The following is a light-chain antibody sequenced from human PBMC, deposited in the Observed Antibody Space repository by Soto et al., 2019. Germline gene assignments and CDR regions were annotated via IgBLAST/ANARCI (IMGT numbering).Light chain of an antibody. CDR3: QQYGSSPGT. CDR1: QSVSSNF. V-gene: IGKV3-20*01. Sequence: EIVLTQSPGTLSLSPGERATLSCRASQSVSSNFLAWYQQKPGQAPKLLISGASSRATGIPDRFSGSGSGTDFTLPIRRLEPEDFALYSCQQYGSSPGTFGQGTKLEIK. CDR2: GAS. J-gene: IGKJ2*02.